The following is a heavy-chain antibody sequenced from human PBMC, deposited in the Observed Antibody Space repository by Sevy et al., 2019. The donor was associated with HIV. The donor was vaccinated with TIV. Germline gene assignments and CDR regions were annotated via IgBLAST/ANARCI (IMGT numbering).Heavy chain of an antibody. V-gene: IGHV4-31*03. CDR2: IYYSGST. J-gene: IGHJ4*02. Sequence: KQSQTLSLTCTVSGGSISSGGYYWSWIRQHPGKGLEWIGYIYYSGSTYYNPSLKSRVTISVDMSKNQFSLKLSSVTAADTAVYYCARAIAAAGSFDYWGQGTLVTVSS. CDR1: GGSISSGGYY. CDR3: ARAIAAAGSFDY. D-gene: IGHD6-13*01.